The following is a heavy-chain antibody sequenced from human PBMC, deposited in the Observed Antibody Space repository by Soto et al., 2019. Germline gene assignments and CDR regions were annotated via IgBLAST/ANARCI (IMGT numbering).Heavy chain of an antibody. J-gene: IGHJ6*02. Sequence: GGSLRLSCAASGFTFSSYAMHWVRQAPDKGLEWVAVISYDGSNKYYADSVKGRFTISRDNSKNTLYLQMNSLRAEDTAVYYCARIDWGVYYYYGMDVWGQGTTVTVSS. CDR1: GFTFSSYA. V-gene: IGHV3-30-3*01. D-gene: IGHD3-16*01. CDR3: ARIDWGVYYYYGMDV. CDR2: ISYDGSNK.